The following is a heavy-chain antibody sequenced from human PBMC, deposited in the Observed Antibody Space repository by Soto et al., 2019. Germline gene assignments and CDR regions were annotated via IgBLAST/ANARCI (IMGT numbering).Heavy chain of an antibody. CDR2: IYYSGST. V-gene: IGHV4-31*03. CDR3: ASQNVEMAAVDY. Sequence: QVQLQESGPGLVKPSQTLSLTCTVSGGSISSGGYYWSWIRQPPGRGLEWIGYIYYSGSTYYNPSLKSRVTISVDTSKNQFSLKLSSVTAADTAVYYCASQNVEMAAVDYWGQGTLVTVSS. J-gene: IGHJ4*02. CDR1: GGSISSGGYY. D-gene: IGHD2-15*01.